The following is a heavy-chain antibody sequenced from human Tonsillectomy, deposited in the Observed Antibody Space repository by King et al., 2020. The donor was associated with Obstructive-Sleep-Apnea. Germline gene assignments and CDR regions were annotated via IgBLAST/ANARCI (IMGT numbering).Heavy chain of an antibody. CDR1: GGTFTNNA. V-gene: IGHV1-69*09. D-gene: IGHD3-22*01. CDR2: IIPMFGIT. Sequence: QLVQSGAEVKKPGSSVKVSCKASGGTFTNNAISWVRQAPGQGLEWMGRIIPMFGITNYAQKFQGRVTITADRSTSTAYMELSSLRSEDTAVHYCARVPYYDSSGSEYYFDYWGQGTLVTVSS. CDR3: ARVPYYDSSGSEYYFDY. J-gene: IGHJ4*02.